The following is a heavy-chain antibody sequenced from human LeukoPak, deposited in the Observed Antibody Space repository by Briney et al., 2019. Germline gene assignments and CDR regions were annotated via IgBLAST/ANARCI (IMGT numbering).Heavy chain of an antibody. CDR1: GYTFTGYY. D-gene: IGHD3-10*01. CDR2: INPNSGGT. J-gene: IGHJ4*02. Sequence: ASVKVSCKASGYTFTGYYMHWVRQAPGQGLEWMGWINPNSGGTNYAQKLQGRVTMTTDTSTSTAYMELRSLRSDDTAVYYCARDGQPYGSGSITLFDYWGQGTLVTVSS. V-gene: IGHV1-2*02. CDR3: ARDGQPYGSGSITLFDY.